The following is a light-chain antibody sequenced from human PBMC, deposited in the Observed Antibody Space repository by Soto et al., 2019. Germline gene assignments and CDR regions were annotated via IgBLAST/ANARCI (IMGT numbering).Light chain of an antibody. J-gene: IGLJ3*02. V-gene: IGLV1-44*01. CDR1: SSNLGTNI. Sequence: QSVLTQPPSASGTPGQRVTISCSGSSSNLGTNIVNWYQQLPGTAPKLLIHTNKQRPSGVPDRFSGSKSGTSASLAISGLRSEDEADYYFETWDGILNGVVFGGGTKLTVL. CDR3: ETWDGILNGVV. CDR2: TNK.